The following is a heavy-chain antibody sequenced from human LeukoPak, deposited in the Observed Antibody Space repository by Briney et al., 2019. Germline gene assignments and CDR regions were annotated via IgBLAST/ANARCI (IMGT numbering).Heavy chain of an antibody. D-gene: IGHD3-9*01. V-gene: IGHV4-34*01. J-gene: IGHJ2*01. CDR2: INHSGRT. Sequence: PSETLSLTCAVSGESFSGYYWSRIRQPPGKGLEWIGEINHSGRTNYNPSLKSRVTISVDTSKNQFSLKLSSVTAADTAVYYCARPTRFRWYFDLWGRGTLVTVSS. CDR3: ARPTRFRWYFDL. CDR1: GESFSGYY.